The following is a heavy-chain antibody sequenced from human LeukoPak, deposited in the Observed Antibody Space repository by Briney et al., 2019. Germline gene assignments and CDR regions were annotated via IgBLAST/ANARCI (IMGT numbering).Heavy chain of an antibody. CDR3: ARESDYGDFFFDY. CDR1: GFTFSSYE. J-gene: IGHJ4*02. V-gene: IGHV3-48*03. CDR2: ISSSGGII. Sequence: GGSLRLSCAASGFTFSSYEMSWVRQAPGKGLEWVSYISSSGGIIYYADSVKGRFTISRGNAKNSLYLQMNSLRAEDTAVYYCARESDYGDFFFDYWGQGTLVTVSS. D-gene: IGHD4-17*01.